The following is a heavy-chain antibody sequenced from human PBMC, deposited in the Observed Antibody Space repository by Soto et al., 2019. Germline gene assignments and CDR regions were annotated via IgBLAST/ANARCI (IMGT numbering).Heavy chain of an antibody. CDR2: TYYSGST. CDR3: ARGSLDYDSSGYYYVLRAPWFDP. Sequence: ASETLSLTCTVSGGSISSGGYYWSWIRQHPGKGLEWIGYTYYSGSTYYNPSLKSRVTISVDTSKNQFSLKLSSVTAADTAVYFCARGSLDYDSSGYYYVLRAPWFDPWGQGTLVTVSS. D-gene: IGHD3-22*01. CDR1: GGSISSGGYY. V-gene: IGHV4-31*03. J-gene: IGHJ5*02.